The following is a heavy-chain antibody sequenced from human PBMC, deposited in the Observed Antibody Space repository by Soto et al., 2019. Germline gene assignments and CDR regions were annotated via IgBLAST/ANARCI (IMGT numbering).Heavy chain of an antibody. Sequence: EVQLLESGGGLVQPGGSLRLSCAASGFTFSSYAMSWVRQAPGKGLEWVSAISGSGGSTYYADSVKGRFTISRDNSKNTLYLQMNSLRAEDTDVYYCAKDTPVRDYGDLRYFDYWGQGTLVTVSS. D-gene: IGHD4-17*01. J-gene: IGHJ4*02. CDR2: ISGSGGST. CDR1: GFTFSSYA. CDR3: AKDTPVRDYGDLRYFDY. V-gene: IGHV3-23*01.